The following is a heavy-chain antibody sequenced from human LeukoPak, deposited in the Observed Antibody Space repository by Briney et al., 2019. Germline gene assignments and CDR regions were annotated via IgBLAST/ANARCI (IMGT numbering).Heavy chain of an antibody. D-gene: IGHD1-26*01. CDR3: ARAPSGTHTGPFDY. Sequence: SETLSLTCTVSGGSISSYYWSWVRQPAGKGLEWIGCIYASGNTNYNPSLKGRVTMTVDTSKNQFSLNLSSVPAADTAVYYCARAPSGTHTGPFDYWGQGTLVTVSS. CDR2: IYASGNT. CDR1: GGSISSYY. V-gene: IGHV4-4*07. J-gene: IGHJ4*02.